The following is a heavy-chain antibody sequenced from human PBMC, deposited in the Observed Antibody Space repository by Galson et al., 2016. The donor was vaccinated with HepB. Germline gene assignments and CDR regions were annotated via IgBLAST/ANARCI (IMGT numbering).Heavy chain of an antibody. CDR2: IYPGDSDT. D-gene: IGHD6-6*01. Sequence: QSGAEVKKPGESLQISCKGSGYSFTSYWIGWVRQMHGRGLEWMGIIYPGDSDTRYSPSFQGQVTISADKSISTAYLQWSSLKASDTAIYYCARSLLYYSSSDYWGQGTLVTVSS. V-gene: IGHV5-51*01. J-gene: IGHJ4*02. CDR1: GYSFTSYW. CDR3: ARSLLYYSSSDY.